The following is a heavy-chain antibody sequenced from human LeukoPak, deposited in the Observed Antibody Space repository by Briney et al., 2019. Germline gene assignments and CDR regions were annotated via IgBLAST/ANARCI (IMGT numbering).Heavy chain of an antibody. CDR2: ISSSGSTI. CDR1: GFTFSSYS. D-gene: IGHD1-1*01. V-gene: IGHV3-48*04. J-gene: IGHJ6*03. CDR3: ASRGKLEENYYYYYYMDV. Sequence: PGGSLRLSCAASGFTFSSYSMNWVRQAPGKGLEWVSYISSSGSTIYYADSVKGRFTISRDNAKNSLYLQMNSLRAEDTAVYYCASRGKLEENYYYYYYMDVWGKGTTVTVSS.